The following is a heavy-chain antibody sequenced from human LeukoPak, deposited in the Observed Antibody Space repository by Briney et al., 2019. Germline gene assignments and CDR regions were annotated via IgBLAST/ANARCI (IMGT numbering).Heavy chain of an antibody. CDR3: ARDPNLRQMEPISDAFDI. CDR1: GGTFSSYA. V-gene: IGHV1-69*05. D-gene: IGHD5-24*01. Sequence: ASVKVSCKASGGTFSSYAISWVRQAPGQGLEWMGRIIPIFGTANYAQKFQGRVTITTDESTSTAYMELSSLRSEDTAVYYCARDPNLRQMEPISDAFDIWGQGTMVTVSS. CDR2: IIPIFGTA. J-gene: IGHJ3*02.